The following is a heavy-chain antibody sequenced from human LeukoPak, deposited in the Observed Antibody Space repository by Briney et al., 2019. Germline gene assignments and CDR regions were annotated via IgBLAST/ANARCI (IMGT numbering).Heavy chain of an antibody. CDR3: AALSVVVVISWFDP. Sequence: SETPSLTCAVYGGSFSGYYWSWIRQPPGKGLEWIGEINHSGSTNYNPSLKSRVTISVDTSKNQFSLKLSSVTAADTAVYYCAALSVVVVISWFDPWGQGTLVTVSS. CDR1: GGSFSGYY. V-gene: IGHV4-34*01. J-gene: IGHJ5*02. CDR2: INHSGST. D-gene: IGHD3-22*01.